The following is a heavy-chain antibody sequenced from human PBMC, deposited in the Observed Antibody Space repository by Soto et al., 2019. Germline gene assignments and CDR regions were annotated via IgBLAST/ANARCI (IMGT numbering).Heavy chain of an antibody. V-gene: IGHV1-18*01. CDR2: ISAYNGNI. CDR3: ARGGSATIFGAANFDY. CDR1: GYTFTSYG. J-gene: IGHJ4*02. Sequence: ASVKVSCKASGYTFTSYGISWVRQAPGQGLEWMGWISAYNGNINYAQKLQGRVTMTTDTSTSTAYMELRSLRSDDTALYYCARGGSATIFGAANFDYWGQGTLVTVSS. D-gene: IGHD3-3*01.